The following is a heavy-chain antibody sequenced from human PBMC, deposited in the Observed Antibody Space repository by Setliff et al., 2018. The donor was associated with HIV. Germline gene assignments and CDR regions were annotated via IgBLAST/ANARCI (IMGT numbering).Heavy chain of an antibody. V-gene: IGHV5-51*01. CDR2: IYPGDSDT. J-gene: IGHJ6*02. D-gene: IGHD2-8*02. Sequence: GESLKLSCMGSGYSFTSYWIAWVRQMPGKGLEWMGLIYPGDSDTRYSPSFQGQVTISVDKSIRTAYLQRSSLKASDTATYYCARHINSYWYGDGMDVWGQGTTVTVSS. CDR1: GYSFTSYW. CDR3: ARHINSYWYGDGMDV.